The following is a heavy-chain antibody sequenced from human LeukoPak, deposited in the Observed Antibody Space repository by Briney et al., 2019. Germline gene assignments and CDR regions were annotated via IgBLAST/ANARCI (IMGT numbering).Heavy chain of an antibody. V-gene: IGHV3-21*01. J-gene: IGHJ5*01. D-gene: IGHD2-15*01. Sequence: GGSLRLSCAASGFSFSITSMNWVRKAPGKGLESVASISRDSSFIKYADSVKGRFIISRDNAKNSLFLRMHSLRAEDTAVYYCASSWNCSGGSCHYRAFNSWGQGTLVTVSS. CDR3: ASSWNCSGGSCHYRAFNS. CDR2: ISRDSSFI. CDR1: GFSFSITS.